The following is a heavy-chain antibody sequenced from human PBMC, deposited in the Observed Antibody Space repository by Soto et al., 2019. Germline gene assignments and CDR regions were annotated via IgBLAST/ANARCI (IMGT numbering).Heavy chain of an antibody. CDR2: VSYDGSFK. CDR3: AKDSDQLLFDYYYYGMDV. J-gene: IGHJ6*02. V-gene: IGHV3-30*18. Sequence: GGSLRLSCEASGFTFSKFGIHWVRQAPGKGLEWVAVVSYDGSFKYYADSVKGRFTVSRDNSKNTLYLQMNSMRPEDTALYYCAKDSDQLLFDYYYYGMDVWGQGTTVTVSS. CDR1: GFTFSKFG. D-gene: IGHD2-2*01.